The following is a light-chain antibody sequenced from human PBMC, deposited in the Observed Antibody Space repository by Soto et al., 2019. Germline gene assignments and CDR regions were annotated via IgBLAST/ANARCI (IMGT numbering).Light chain of an antibody. Sequence: QSVLTQSPSASASLGASAKLTCTLSSGHSSYAIAWHQQQPEKGPRYLMKLNSDGSHSKGDGIPDRFSGSSSGAERYLTISSLQSEDEADYYCQTWGTGIHMVFGGGTKLTVL. CDR3: QTWGTGIHMV. J-gene: IGLJ2*01. CDR1: SGHSSYA. CDR2: LNSDGSH. V-gene: IGLV4-69*01.